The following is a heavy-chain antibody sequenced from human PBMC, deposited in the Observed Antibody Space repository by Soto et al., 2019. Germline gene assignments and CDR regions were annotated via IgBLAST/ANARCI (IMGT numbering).Heavy chain of an antibody. CDR3: AKAPTNYGSGSYYYY. V-gene: IGHV3-23*01. CDR2: ISGSGGST. CDR1: GFTFSSYA. J-gene: IGHJ4*02. Sequence: EVQLLESGGGLVQPGGSLRLSCAAAGFTFSSYAMSWVRQAPGKGLEWVSAISGSGGSTYYADSVKGRFTISRDNSKNTLYLQMNSLIAEDTAVYYCAKAPTNYGSGSYYYYWVQGTLVTVSS. D-gene: IGHD3-10*01.